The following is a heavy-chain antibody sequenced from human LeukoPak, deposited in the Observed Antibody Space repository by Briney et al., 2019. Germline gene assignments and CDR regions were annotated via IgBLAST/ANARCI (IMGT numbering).Heavy chain of an antibody. CDR3: ARTSYYNWFDP. CDR2: MNPNTGNR. CDR1: GYTFTNYD. D-gene: IGHD1-26*01. Sequence: EASVTVSCKASGYTFTNYDINWVRQATGQGLEWMGWMNPNTGNRGYAQKFQGRVTMTRNTSISTAYMELSRLRSDDTAVYYCARTSYYNWFDPWGQGTLVTVSS. J-gene: IGHJ5*02. V-gene: IGHV1-8*02.